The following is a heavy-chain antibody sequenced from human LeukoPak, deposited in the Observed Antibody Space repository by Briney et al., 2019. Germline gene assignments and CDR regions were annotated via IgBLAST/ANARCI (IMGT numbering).Heavy chain of an antibody. D-gene: IGHD1-26*01. CDR2: IIPVFDRP. J-gene: IGHJ3*01. CDR3: ARDAQWELRAFDV. CDR1: GGRFKSYG. Sequence: ASVKASCKPTGGRFKSYGFSWVRQAPGQGLEWMGGIIPVFDRPTYAQKFEGRVTITADKSTNTTYMEISSLTSDDTAVYYCARDAQWELRAFDVWGQGTMVIVSS. V-gene: IGHV1-69*06.